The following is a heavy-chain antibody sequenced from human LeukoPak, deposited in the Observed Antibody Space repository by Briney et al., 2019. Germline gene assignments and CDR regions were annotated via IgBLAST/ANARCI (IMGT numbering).Heavy chain of an antibody. Sequence: PGGSLRLSCAASGFAFNNYAMSWVRQAPGKGLEWVSGTSATGANTYYADSVRGRFTLSRDNSNNALYLQMNSLRAEDTAVYYCAKAFSTWSLFFDSWGQGALVTVSS. J-gene: IGHJ4*02. CDR3: AKAFSTWSLFFDS. CDR2: TSATGANT. CDR1: GFAFNNYA. D-gene: IGHD3-3*02. V-gene: IGHV3-23*01.